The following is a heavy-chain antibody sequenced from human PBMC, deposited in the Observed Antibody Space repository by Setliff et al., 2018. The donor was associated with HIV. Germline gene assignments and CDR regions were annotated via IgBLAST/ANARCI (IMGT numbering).Heavy chain of an antibody. Sequence: GGSLRLSCAASGFIFSQHWMNWVRQTPGKGLEGVAMINPDGSNDYYVDSVKGRFTISRDNAKNSLYLQVNNLRAEDTAVYYCARGPSSTHWSPGYFQHWGQGTPVTVSS. D-gene: IGHD2-8*02. CDR1: GFIFSQHW. V-gene: IGHV3-7*03. CDR3: ARGPSSTHWSPGYFQH. CDR2: INPDGSND. J-gene: IGHJ1*01.